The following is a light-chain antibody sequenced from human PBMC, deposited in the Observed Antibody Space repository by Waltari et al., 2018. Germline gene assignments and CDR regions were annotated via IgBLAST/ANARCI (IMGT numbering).Light chain of an antibody. CDR2: EAS. J-gene: IGKJ4*01. Sequence: ITGQASQDITNYLNWYQQKPGKAPKLLIYEASNLETGVPSRFSGSGSGADFTFTISSLQPEDIATYYCQQYDNLLPFGGGTKVEIK. V-gene: IGKV1-33*01. CDR3: QQYDNLLP. CDR1: QDITNY.